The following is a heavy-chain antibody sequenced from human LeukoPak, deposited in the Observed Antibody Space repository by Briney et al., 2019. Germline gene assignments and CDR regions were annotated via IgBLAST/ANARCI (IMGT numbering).Heavy chain of an antibody. CDR1: GGSISSYY. J-gene: IGHJ5*02. CDR2: IYTSGST. Sequence: SETLSLTCTVSGGSISSYYWSWIRQPAGKGLEWIGRIYTSGSTNYNPSLKSRVTMSVDTSKNQFSLKLSSVTAADTAVYYRARATSSSGYAGAPSWFDPWGQGTLVTVSS. CDR3: ARATSSSGYAGAPSWFDP. V-gene: IGHV4-4*07. D-gene: IGHD3-22*01.